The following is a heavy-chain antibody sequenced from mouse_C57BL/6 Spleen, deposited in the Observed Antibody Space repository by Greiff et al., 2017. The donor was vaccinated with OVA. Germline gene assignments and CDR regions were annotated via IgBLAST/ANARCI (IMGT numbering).Heavy chain of an antibody. V-gene: IGHV1-64*01. CDR1: GYTFTSYW. CDR3: ARGCSNYGYAMDY. Sequence: VQLQQPGAELVKPGASVKLSCKASGYTFTSYWMHWVKQRPGQGLEWIGMIHPNSGSTNYNEKFKSKATLTVDKSSSTAYMQLSSLTSEDSAVYYCARGCSNYGYAMDYWGQGTSVTVSS. CDR2: IHPNSGST. J-gene: IGHJ4*01. D-gene: IGHD2-5*01.